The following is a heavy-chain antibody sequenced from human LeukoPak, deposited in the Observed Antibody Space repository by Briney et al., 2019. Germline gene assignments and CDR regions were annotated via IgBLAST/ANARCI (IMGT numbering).Heavy chain of an antibody. CDR1: GFTLSTSA. Sequence: GGSLTLSCAASGFTLSTSAMSWVRQAPGKGLEWVSGILGSGGSTYYADSVKGRFTISRDNSKNTLYLQMSRLRAEDTAVYYCAKAMYDYGDPVGWFDPWGQGTLVTVSS. V-gene: IGHV3-23*01. D-gene: IGHD4-17*01. CDR3: AKAMYDYGDPVGWFDP. J-gene: IGHJ5*02. CDR2: ILGSGGST.